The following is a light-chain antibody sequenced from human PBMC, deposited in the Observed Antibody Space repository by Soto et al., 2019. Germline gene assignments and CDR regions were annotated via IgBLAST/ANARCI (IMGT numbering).Light chain of an antibody. CDR1: QTVTSNY. CDR3: QQYGGSRWT. V-gene: IGKV3-20*01. J-gene: IGKJ1*01. CDR2: GTS. Sequence: EIVLTQSPGTLSWSPGERATLSCRASQTVTSNYFAWYQQRPGQAPRLLIYGTSNRATGIPDRFSGSGSGTDFTLTISRLDPEDFAVYYCQQYGGSRWTVGQGTKVEIK.